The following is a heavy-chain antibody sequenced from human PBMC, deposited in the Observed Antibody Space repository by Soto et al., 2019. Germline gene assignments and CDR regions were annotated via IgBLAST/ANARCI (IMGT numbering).Heavy chain of an antibody. CDR1: GGFIDSGAYY. J-gene: IGHJ6*02. D-gene: IGHD2-2*02. V-gene: IGHV4-30-4*01. Sequence: SETLSLTCTVSGGFIDSGAYYWSWIRQPPGKGLEWIGYIYYDGNSYYNPSLKSRITISVDTSKNQFSLKLRSVTAADSAVYYCVRDVPPAAIQADSTGLYVWGQGTAVTISS. CDR3: VRDVPPAAIQADSTGLYV. CDR2: IYYDGNS.